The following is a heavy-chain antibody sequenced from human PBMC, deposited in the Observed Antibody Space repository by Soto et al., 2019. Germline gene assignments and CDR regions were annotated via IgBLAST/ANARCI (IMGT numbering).Heavy chain of an antibody. CDR1: GFTFSGSA. V-gene: IGHV3-73*01. Sequence: GGSLRLSCAASGFTFSGSAMHWVRQAYGKGLEWVGRIRSKANSYATAYAASVKGRFTISRDDSKNTLYLQMNSLRAEDTAVYYCARDLLNRGLSMDVWGQGTTVTVSS. CDR3: ARDLLNRGLSMDV. D-gene: IGHD3-10*01. CDR2: IRSKANSYAT. J-gene: IGHJ6*02.